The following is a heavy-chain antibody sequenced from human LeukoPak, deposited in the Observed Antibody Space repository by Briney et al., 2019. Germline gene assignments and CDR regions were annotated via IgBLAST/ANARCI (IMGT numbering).Heavy chain of an antibody. D-gene: IGHD2-2*02. CDR1: DFTFSSYS. V-gene: IGHV3-21*04. CDR2: ISSSSSYI. J-gene: IGHJ4*02. CDR3: ASHVRYCSSTSCYTVGY. Sequence: GGSLILSCAASDFTFSSYSMNWVGPAPGKGLDWVSSISSSSSYIYYADSVKGRFTISRDNSKNTLYLQMNSLRAEDTAVYYCASHVRYCSSTSCYTVGYWGQGTLVTVSS.